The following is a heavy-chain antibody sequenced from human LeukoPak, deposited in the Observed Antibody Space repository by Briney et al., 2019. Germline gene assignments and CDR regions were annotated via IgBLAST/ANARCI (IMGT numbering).Heavy chain of an antibody. V-gene: IGHV3-48*04. D-gene: IGHD3-22*01. CDR1: GFTFSSYS. CDR2: ISSSSSTI. CDR3: ARGGNYYDSSGNYDY. Sequence: PGWSLRLSCAASGFTFSSYSMNWVRQAPGKGLEWVSYISSSSSTIYYADSVKGRFTISRDNAKNSLYLQMNSLRAEDTALYYCARGGNYYDSSGNYDYWGQETLHTVSS. J-gene: IGHJ4*02.